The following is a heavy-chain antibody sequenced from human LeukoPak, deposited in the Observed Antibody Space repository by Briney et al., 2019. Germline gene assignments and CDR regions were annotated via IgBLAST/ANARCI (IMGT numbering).Heavy chain of an antibody. D-gene: IGHD4-11*01. J-gene: IGHJ3*02. Sequence: GGSLRLSCAASGFTFNRYGMNWVRQAPGKGLQWVSGISGSGTNTYYADSVNGRFTISRDNTNNTLYLQMNSLRAEDTAVYFCAYRDAFDIWGLGTMVTVSS. CDR3: AYRDAFDI. V-gene: IGHV3-23*01. CDR2: ISGSGTNT. CDR1: GFTFNRYG.